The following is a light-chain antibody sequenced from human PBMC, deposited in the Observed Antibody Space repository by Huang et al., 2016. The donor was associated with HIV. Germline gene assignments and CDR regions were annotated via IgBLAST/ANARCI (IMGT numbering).Light chain of an antibody. CDR2: DAS. Sequence: ETVLTQSQATLSLSPGERATLSCRASQSVNSYLAWYQQTPGQTPRRLIDDASNRATGIPARYSGSESGTDLTLTISNLEPEDFAVYYCQQRKYWPPITFGQGTRLEIK. J-gene: IGKJ5*01. V-gene: IGKV3-11*01. CDR1: QSVNSY. CDR3: QQRKYWPPIT.